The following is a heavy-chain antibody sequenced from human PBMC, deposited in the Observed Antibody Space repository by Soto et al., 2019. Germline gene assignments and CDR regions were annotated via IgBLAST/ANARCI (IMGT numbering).Heavy chain of an antibody. D-gene: IGHD3-3*01. J-gene: IGHJ6*02. V-gene: IGHV3-49*04. Sequence: GGSLRLSCTASGFTFGDYAMSWVRQAPGKGLEWVGFIRSKAYGGTTEYAASVKGRFTISRDDSKSIAYLQMNSLKTEDTAVYYCTRSQRTAYDFWSGSSNYYGMDVWGQGTTVTVSS. CDR1: GFTFGDYA. CDR3: TRSQRTAYDFWSGSSNYYGMDV. CDR2: IRSKAYGGTT.